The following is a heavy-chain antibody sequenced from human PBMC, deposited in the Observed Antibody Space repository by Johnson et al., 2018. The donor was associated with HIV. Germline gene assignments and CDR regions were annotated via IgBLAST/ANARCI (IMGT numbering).Heavy chain of an antibody. CDR2: ISFDGTEK. Sequence: QVQVVESGGGLVQPGGYLRLSCAASGFTFSSYAMHWVRQAPGKGLEWVAVISFDGTEKHYGDSVRGRFTISRDNSKNTLSLQMNSLTTEDTAIYYCARGSLIDDSFPEWGQGTMVLVSS. CDR3: ARGSLIDDSFPE. V-gene: IGHV3-30*04. D-gene: IGHD2-8*01. J-gene: IGHJ3*01. CDR1: GFTFSSYA.